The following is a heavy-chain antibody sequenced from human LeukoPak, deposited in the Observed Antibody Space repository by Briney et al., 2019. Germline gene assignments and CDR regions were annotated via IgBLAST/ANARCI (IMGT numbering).Heavy chain of an antibody. CDR3: ARDRVGYDSSGYYPGAYYYYGMDV. D-gene: IGHD3-22*01. Sequence: PSETLSLTCAVSGGSISSSNWWSWVRQPPGKGLEWIGEIYHSGSTNYNPSLKSRVTISVDKSKNQFSLKLSSVTAADTAVYYCARDRVGYDSSGYYPGAYYYYGMDVWGQGTTVTVSS. CDR2: IYHSGST. J-gene: IGHJ6*02. V-gene: IGHV4-4*02. CDR1: GGSISSSNW.